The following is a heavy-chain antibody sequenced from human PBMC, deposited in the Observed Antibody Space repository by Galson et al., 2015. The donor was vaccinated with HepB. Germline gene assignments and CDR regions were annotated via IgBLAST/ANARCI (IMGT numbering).Heavy chain of an antibody. CDR2: IYTSGST. D-gene: IGHD4-17*01. V-gene: IGHV4-61*02. J-gene: IGHJ4*02. Sequence: TLSLTCTVSGGSISSGSYYWSWIRQPAGKGLEWIGRIYTSGSTNYNPSLKSRVTMSVDTSKNQFSLKLCSVTAADTAVYYCAREGDDYGDSCGGFDYWGQGTLVTVSS. CDR1: GGSISSGSYY. CDR3: AREGDDYGDSCGGFDY.